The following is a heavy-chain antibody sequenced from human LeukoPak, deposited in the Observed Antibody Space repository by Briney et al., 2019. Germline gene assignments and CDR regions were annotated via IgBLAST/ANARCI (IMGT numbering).Heavy chain of an antibody. J-gene: IGHJ6*02. V-gene: IGHV3-30*18. CDR2: ISYDGSEK. D-gene: IGHD4-17*01. CDR3: AKSFAVTTHSYYGIDV. CDR1: GFTFSAYG. Sequence: PGRSLRLSCAASGFTFSAYGMHWARQAPGKGLEWVAIISYDGSEKYYADSVRGRFTISRNSSISTVHLQMNSLGLEDTAVYYCAKSFAVTTHSYYGIDVWGQGTTVTVSS.